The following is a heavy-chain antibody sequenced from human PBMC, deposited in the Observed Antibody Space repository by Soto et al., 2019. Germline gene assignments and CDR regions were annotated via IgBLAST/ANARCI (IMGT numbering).Heavy chain of an antibody. J-gene: IGHJ4*02. CDR3: ARAGAATLSDY. Sequence: QVQLQESGPGLVKPSETLSLTCTVSGGSISNYYWSWIRQPPGKGLEWIGYIYYSGSTNYNPSLKSRVTISVDTSKNQFSLKLSSVPAADTAVYYCARAGAATLSDYWGQGTLVTVSS. V-gene: IGHV4-59*01. CDR1: GGSISNYY. CDR2: IYYSGST. D-gene: IGHD2-15*01.